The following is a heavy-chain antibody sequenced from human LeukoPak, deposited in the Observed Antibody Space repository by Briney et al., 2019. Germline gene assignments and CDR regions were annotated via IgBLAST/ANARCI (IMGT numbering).Heavy chain of an antibody. CDR2: INPNSGGT. Sequence: GASVKVSCKASGYTFTGYYMHWVRQAPGQGLEWMGWINPNSGGTNYAQKFQGRVTMTRDTSISTAYMELSRLRSDDTAVYYCARDPRHGIEQWLVRPHYYMDVWGKGTTVTVSS. D-gene: IGHD6-19*01. CDR3: ARDPRHGIEQWLVRPHYYMDV. V-gene: IGHV1-2*02. CDR1: GYTFTGYY. J-gene: IGHJ6*03.